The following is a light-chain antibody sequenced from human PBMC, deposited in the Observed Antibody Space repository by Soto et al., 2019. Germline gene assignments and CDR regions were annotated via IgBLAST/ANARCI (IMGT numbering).Light chain of an antibody. CDR2: KAS. CDR3: QQYNTYAT. Sequence: DIRMAQSPSTLSSSLGDRVTITCRASQNINSCLAWYQQKPGKPPNLLIYKASSLENGVPSRFSGGGSGTEFTLTISSLQPDDFATYYCQQYNTYATFGQGTKVDI. CDR1: QNINSC. J-gene: IGKJ1*01. V-gene: IGKV1-5*03.